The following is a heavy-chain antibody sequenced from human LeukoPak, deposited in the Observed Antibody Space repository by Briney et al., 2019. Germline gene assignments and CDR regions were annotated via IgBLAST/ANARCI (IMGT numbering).Heavy chain of an antibody. J-gene: IGHJ3*02. V-gene: IGHV4-39*07. CDR1: GGSISSSSYY. CDR3: ARVIYDYYDSSGYSDAFDI. D-gene: IGHD3-22*01. CDR2: IYYSGST. Sequence: SETLSLTCTVSGGSISSSSYYWGWIRQPPGKGLEWIGSIYYSGSTYYNPSLKSRVTISVDMSKNQFSLKLTSVTAADTAVYYCARVIYDYYDSSGYSDAFDIWGQGTMVTVSS.